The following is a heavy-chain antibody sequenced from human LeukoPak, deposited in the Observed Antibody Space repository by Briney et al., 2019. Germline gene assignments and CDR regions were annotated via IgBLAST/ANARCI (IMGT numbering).Heavy chain of an antibody. Sequence: SETLSLTCTVSGGSISSYYWSWIRQPPGKGLEWIGYIYYSGSTDYNPSLKSRVTISVDTSKNQFSLKLSSVTAADTAVYYCARVRAAAGPFDYWGQGTLVTVSS. D-gene: IGHD6-13*01. J-gene: IGHJ4*02. CDR2: IYYSGST. V-gene: IGHV4-59*01. CDR3: ARVRAAAGPFDY. CDR1: GGSISSYY.